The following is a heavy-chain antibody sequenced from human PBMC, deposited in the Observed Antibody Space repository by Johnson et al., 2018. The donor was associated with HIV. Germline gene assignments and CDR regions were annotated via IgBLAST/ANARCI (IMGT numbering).Heavy chain of an antibody. CDR3: ARDGGINYFGVVTPEAFDI. Sequence: VQLVESGGGLKQPGGSLRLSCAASGFTFSSYDMHWVRQATGKGLEWVSTIGTAGDTYYPGSVKGRFTVSRDNSKNTLYLQMNSLRAEDTAVYYCARDGGINYFGVVTPEAFDIWGQGTMVTVSS. V-gene: IGHV3-13*01. D-gene: IGHD3-3*01. J-gene: IGHJ3*02. CDR1: GFTFSSYD. CDR2: IGTAGDT.